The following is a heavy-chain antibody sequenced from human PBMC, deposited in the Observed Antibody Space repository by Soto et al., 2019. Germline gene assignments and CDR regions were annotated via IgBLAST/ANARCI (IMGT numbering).Heavy chain of an antibody. CDR3: ARAPEGIAAAGDAFDI. CDR2: IIPIFGTA. D-gene: IGHD6-13*01. J-gene: IGHJ3*02. Sequence: QVQLVQSGAEVKKPGSSVKVSCKASGGTFSSYAISWVRQAPGQGLEWMGGIIPIFGTANYARKFQGRVTITADESTSTAYMDLSSLRSEDTAVYYCARAPEGIAAAGDAFDIWGQGTMVTVSS. V-gene: IGHV1-69*12. CDR1: GGTFSSYA.